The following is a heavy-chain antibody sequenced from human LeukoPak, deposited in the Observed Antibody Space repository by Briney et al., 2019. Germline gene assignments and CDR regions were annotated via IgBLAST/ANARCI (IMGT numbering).Heavy chain of an antibody. CDR3: VKDREMGSGWAYFQH. D-gene: IGHD6-19*01. Sequence: QPGVSLRLSCSASGFTFSTYAMHWVRQAPGKGLEYVSAIGRNGDSTYYADSVKGRFTISRDNSKNTLYLQMSSLRPEDTAVYYCVKDREMGSGWAYFQHWGQGTLVTVLS. CDR2: IGRNGDST. V-gene: IGHV3-64D*06. J-gene: IGHJ1*01. CDR1: GFTFSTYA.